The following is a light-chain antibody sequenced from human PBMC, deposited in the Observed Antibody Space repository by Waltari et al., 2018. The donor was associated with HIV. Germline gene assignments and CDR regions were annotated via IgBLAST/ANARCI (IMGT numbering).Light chain of an antibody. CDR3: AAWDDSLSGWV. J-gene: IGLJ3*02. CDR2: RND. CDR1: STNFGRNY. Sequence: QSVLTQPPSASGTPGQRVTISCSGSSTNFGRNYVYWFHQLPGTAPKLLIYRNDQRPSGVPGRFSGSKSGTSASLAISGLRSEDEADYYCAAWDDSLSGWVFGGGTKLTVL. V-gene: IGLV1-47*01.